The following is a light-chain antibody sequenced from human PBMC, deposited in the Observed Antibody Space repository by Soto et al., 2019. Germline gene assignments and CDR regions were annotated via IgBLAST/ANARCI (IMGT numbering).Light chain of an antibody. J-gene: IGLJ1*01. V-gene: IGLV2-18*02. CDR3: SSYTSSNTYV. CDR2: DVS. Sequence: QSALTQPPSVSGSPGQSVTISCTGTSSDVGSYNRVSWYQQPPGTAPKLMIYDVSNRPSGVPDRFSGSKSGNTASLTISGLQAEDEADYYCSSYTSSNTYVFGTGTTLTVL. CDR1: SSDVGSYNR.